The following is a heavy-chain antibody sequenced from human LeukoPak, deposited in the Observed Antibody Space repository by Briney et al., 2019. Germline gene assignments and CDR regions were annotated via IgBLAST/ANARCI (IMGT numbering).Heavy chain of an antibody. V-gene: IGHV4-34*01. J-gene: IGHJ3*02. Sequence: SETLSLTCAVYAGTFSGHYWSWIRQAPGKGLEWIGEIDHTGKSNYKSALKSRVTMAADTSKNQFSLSLESVTAADTAIYYCTRASHHGETYFNAFDNWGRGTPVTVSS. CDR1: AGTFSGHY. CDR2: IDHTGKS. D-gene: IGHD4-17*01. CDR3: TRASHHGETYFNAFDN.